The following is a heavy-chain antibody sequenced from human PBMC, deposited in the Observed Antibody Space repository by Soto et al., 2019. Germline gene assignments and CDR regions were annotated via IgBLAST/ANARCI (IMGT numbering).Heavy chain of an antibody. CDR3: ARDGNDYIWGSYRPLGY. J-gene: IGHJ4*02. V-gene: IGHV1-3*01. D-gene: IGHD3-16*02. CDR2: INAGNGNT. CDR1: GYTFTIYA. Sequence: VASVKVSCKASGYTFTIYAMHWVRQAPGQRLEWMGWINAGNGNTKYPQKFQGRVTITRDTSASTAYMELSSLRSEDTAVYYCARDGNDYIWGSYRPLGYWGQGTLVTVSS.